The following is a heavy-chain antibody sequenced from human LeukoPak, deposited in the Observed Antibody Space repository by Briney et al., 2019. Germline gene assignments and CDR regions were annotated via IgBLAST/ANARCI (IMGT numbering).Heavy chain of an antibody. V-gene: IGHV3-23*01. D-gene: IGHD1-26*01. CDR1: QLTFNRYV. J-gene: IGHJ4*02. CDR3: AKEPYSGSQLLDY. CDR2: ISASGGTT. Sequence: GGSLRLSCTSSQLTFNRYVMAWVRQAPGKGLEWVSTISASGGTTYYADSVQGRFTIPRDNSKNTLYLQMNSLRAEDTAVYYCAKEPYSGSQLLDYWGQGTLVTVSS.